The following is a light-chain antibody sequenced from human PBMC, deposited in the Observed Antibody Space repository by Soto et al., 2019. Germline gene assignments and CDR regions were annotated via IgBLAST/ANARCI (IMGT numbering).Light chain of an antibody. CDR1: SSDVGDYNY. CDR2: DVS. Sequence: QSALTQPASVSGSPGQSITISCTGTSSDVGDYNYVSWYQQHPGKVPKLMIYDVSNRPSGVSYRFSGSKSGNTASLTISGLQAEDEADYYCSSYTSSTNTRAFGGGTKLTVL. CDR3: SSYTSSTNTRA. J-gene: IGLJ2*01. V-gene: IGLV2-14*01.